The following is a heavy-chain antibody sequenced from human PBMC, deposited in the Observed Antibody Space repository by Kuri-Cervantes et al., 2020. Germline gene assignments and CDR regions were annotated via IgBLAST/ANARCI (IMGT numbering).Heavy chain of an antibody. J-gene: IGHJ3*02. CDR2: IYHSGST. V-gene: IGHV4-38-2*02. CDR1: GYSISSGYY. CDR3: AREPRGGYDPERGDAFDI. Sequence: SETLSLTCAVSGYSISSGYYWGWIRQPPGKGLEWIGSIYHSGSTYYNPSLKSRVTISVDTSKNQFSLKLSSVTAADTAVYYCAREPRGGYDPERGDAFDIWGQGTMVTVSS. D-gene: IGHD5-12*01.